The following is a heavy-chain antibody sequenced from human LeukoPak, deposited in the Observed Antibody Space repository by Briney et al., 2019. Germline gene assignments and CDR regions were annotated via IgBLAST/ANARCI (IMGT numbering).Heavy chain of an antibody. J-gene: IGHJ3*02. CDR2: ISSSGSTM. V-gene: IGHV3-11*01. CDR1: RFIFSDYY. CDR3: ARDLAATTDAFDI. Sequence: GGSLRLSCAASRFIFSDYYMNWLRQAPGKGLEWVASISSSGSTMFYADSVRGRFTISRDNAKSSLFLQMNSLGGEDTAVYFCARDLAATTDAFDIWGQGTMVTVSS. D-gene: IGHD4-17*01.